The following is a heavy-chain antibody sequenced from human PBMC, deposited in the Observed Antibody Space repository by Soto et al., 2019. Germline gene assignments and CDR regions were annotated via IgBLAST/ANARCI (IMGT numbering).Heavy chain of an antibody. CDR2: INHSGST. D-gene: IGHD3-3*01. CDR1: GGSFSVYY. Sequence: SETLSLTCAVYGGSFSVYYWSWIRHPPGKGLEWIGEINHSGSTNYNPSLKSRVTISVDTSKNQFSLKLSSVTAADTAVYYCARLPIRFSGKYYFDYWGQGTLVTVSS. V-gene: IGHV4-34*01. CDR3: ARLPIRFSGKYYFDY. J-gene: IGHJ4*02.